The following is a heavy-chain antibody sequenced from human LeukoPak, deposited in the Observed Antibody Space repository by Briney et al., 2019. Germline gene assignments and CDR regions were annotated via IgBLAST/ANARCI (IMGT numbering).Heavy chain of an antibody. CDR2: ISGSGDSGGRT. V-gene: IGHV3-23*01. Sequence: QSGGSLRLSCAASGFTFSSYAMSWVRQTPGKGLEWVSGISGSGDSGGRTFYADSVKGRFTISRDNSKNTLYLQMNSLRAEDTAVYYCTREGEYCSGGSCHASYWGQGTLVTVSS. CDR1: GFTFSSYA. J-gene: IGHJ4*02. CDR3: TREGEYCSGGSCHASY. D-gene: IGHD2-15*01.